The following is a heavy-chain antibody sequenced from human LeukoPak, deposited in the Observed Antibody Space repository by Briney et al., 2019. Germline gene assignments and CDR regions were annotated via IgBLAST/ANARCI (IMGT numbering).Heavy chain of an antibody. CDR1: GFTFSSYA. V-gene: IGHV3-30*04. CDR3: ARVGLYDSSGNLDY. J-gene: IGHJ4*02. CDR2: ISYDGSNK. Sequence: GGSLRLSCAASGFTFSSYAMHWVRQAPGKGLEWVAVISYDGSNKYYADSVKGRFTISRDNSKNTLYLQMNSLRAEDTAVYYCARVGLYDSSGNLDYWGQGTLVTASS. D-gene: IGHD3-22*01.